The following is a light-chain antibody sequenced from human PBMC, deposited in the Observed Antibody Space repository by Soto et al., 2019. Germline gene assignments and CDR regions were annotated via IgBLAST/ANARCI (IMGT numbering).Light chain of an antibody. Sequence: DIQMTQSPASLSASVGDRVTVTCRAGQSISNYLNWHQQKPGKAPKLLIYAASVLQSGVPSRFSGSGSGTEFTLSINSLQAEDFAIYYCQQSYNTPLTFGGGTKVEMK. CDR1: QSISNY. CDR3: QQSYNTPLT. J-gene: IGKJ4*01. V-gene: IGKV1-39*01. CDR2: AAS.